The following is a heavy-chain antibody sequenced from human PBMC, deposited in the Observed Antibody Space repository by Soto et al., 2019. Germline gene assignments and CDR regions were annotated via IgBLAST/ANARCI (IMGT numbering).Heavy chain of an antibody. CDR3: ARHVPGDYYYMDV. CDR2: IYYSGST. CDR1: GGSISSYY. D-gene: IGHD4-17*01. J-gene: IGHJ6*03. Sequence: PSETLSLTCTVSGGSISSYYWSWIRQPPGKGLEWIGYIYYSGSTNYNPSLKSRVTISVDTSKNQFSLKLSSVTAADTAVYYCARHVPGDYYYMDVWGKGTTVTVSS. V-gene: IGHV4-59*08.